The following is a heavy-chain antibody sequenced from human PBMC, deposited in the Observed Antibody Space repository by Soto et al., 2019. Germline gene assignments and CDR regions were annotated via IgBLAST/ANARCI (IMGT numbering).Heavy chain of an antibody. CDR3: SSRAERAAATNGFDP. V-gene: IGHV4-39*02. Sequence: QVQLRESGPGLVKPSETLFLTCSVSGGSVSSGGYYCGWIRQTPGKGLEWIASMFHSGTKYYKPYAKHGNTLFTNTTKNDFFLKLSPSTALNTAIYYISSRAERAAATNGFDPWGQGIMVTVSS. J-gene: IGHJ5*02. CDR2: MFHSGTK. D-gene: IGHD6-13*01. CDR1: GGSVSSGGYY.